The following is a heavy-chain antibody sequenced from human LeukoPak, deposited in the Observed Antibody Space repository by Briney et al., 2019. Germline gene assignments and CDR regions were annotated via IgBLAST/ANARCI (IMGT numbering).Heavy chain of an antibody. D-gene: IGHD2-21*02. CDR2: IFSNDVK. CDR3: ARISFYSDPSGDILNYYFYYMDV. CDR1: GFSLTSRTMG. J-gene: IGHJ6*03. Sequence: VSGPVLVKPTETLTLTCTVSGFSLTSRTMGVTWIRQPPGKALEWLAHIFSNDVKSYRTSLKSRLTISKDTSKSQVVLTMADMDPVDAATYYCARISFYSDPSGDILNYYFYYMDVWGKGTTVTVSS. V-gene: IGHV2-26*01.